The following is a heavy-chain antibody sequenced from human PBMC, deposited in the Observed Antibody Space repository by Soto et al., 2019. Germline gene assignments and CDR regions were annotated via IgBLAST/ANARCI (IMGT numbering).Heavy chain of an antibody. CDR1: GYTFTNYG. Sequence: QVQLVQSGGEVKKPGASVKVSCKASGYTFTNYGFSWVRQAPGQGLEWMGWISPYNGNTHYVQNFQGKGTRTTDTSKTTAFLELRTLRSDDTAVYYCARVPTPPHGHSNKNNWLDPWGQGTLVTVSS. V-gene: IGHV1-18*04. D-gene: IGHD2-15*01. CDR2: ISPYNGNT. J-gene: IGHJ5*02. CDR3: ARVPTPPHGHSNKNNWLDP.